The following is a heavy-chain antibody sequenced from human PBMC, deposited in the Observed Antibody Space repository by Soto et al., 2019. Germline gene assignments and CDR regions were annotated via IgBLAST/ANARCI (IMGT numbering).Heavy chain of an antibody. J-gene: IGHJ4*02. CDR3: ARDLVAARKVDY. Sequence: EVQLVESGGGLVKPGGSLRLSCAASGFTFSSYSMNWVRQAPGKGLEWVSSISSSSSYIYYADSVKGRFTISRDNAKNSLYLQMNNLRAEDTAVYYCARDLVAARKVDYWGQGTLVTVSS. D-gene: IGHD6-6*01. CDR1: GFTFSSYS. V-gene: IGHV3-21*01. CDR2: ISSSSSYI.